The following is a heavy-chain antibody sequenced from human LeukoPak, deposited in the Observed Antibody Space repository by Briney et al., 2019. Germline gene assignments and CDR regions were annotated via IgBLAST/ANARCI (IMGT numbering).Heavy chain of an antibody. Sequence: VASVKVSCKASGGTFSSYAISWVRQAPGQGLEWMGGIIPIFGTANYAQKFQGRVTITADESTSTAYMELSSLRSEDTAVYYCARMVAAAGKEVDYWGQGTLVTVSS. J-gene: IGHJ4*02. V-gene: IGHV1-69*13. D-gene: IGHD6-13*01. CDR1: GGTFSSYA. CDR3: ARMVAAAGKEVDY. CDR2: IIPIFGTA.